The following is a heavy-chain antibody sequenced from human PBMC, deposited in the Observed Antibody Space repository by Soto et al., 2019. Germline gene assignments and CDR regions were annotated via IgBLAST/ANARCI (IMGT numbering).Heavy chain of an antibody. V-gene: IGHV1-3*01. CDR3: ARGGYSSGYLDYLAR. D-gene: IGHD5-18*01. CDR2: INAGNGNT. Sequence: GASVKVSCKASGYIFPNYVIHWVRQAPGQGLEWMGWINAGNGNTGYSQKFQDRVIITRDTSASIGYIELSSLISEDTAVYYCARGGYSSGYLDYLARWGQGTLVTVSS. CDR1: GYIFPNYV. J-gene: IGHJ4*02.